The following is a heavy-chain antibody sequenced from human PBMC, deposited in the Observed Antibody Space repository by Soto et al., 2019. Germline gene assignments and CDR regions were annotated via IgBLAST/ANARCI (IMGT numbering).Heavy chain of an antibody. D-gene: IGHD6-13*01. CDR1: GFTFSSYA. CDR3: ARDPAPVAAAGTQPKVPVYYYGMDV. Sequence: QVQLVESGGGLVQPGRSLRLSCAASGFTFSSYAMHWVRQAPGKGLGWVPVFHYSGAKKYYADSVKGRFTISRDNSKNTLYLQMNSLRAEDTAVYYCARDPAPVAAAGTQPKVPVYYYGMDVWGQGTTVTVSS. J-gene: IGHJ6*02. V-gene: IGHV3-30-3*01. CDR2: FHYSGAKK.